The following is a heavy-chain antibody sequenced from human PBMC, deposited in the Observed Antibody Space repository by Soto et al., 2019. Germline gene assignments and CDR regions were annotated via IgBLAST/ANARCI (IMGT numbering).Heavy chain of an antibody. CDR1: GFTFSSYG. D-gene: IGHD1-26*01. CDR3: AKDVVVGATTGLGDYYYYYGMDV. Sequence: LRLSCAASGFTFSSYGMHWVRQAPGKGLEWVAVISYDGSNKYYADSVKGRFTISRDNSKNTLYLQMNSLRAEDAAVYYCAKDVVVGATTGLGDYYYYYGMDVWGQGTTVTVSS. CDR2: ISYDGSNK. J-gene: IGHJ6*02. V-gene: IGHV3-30*18.